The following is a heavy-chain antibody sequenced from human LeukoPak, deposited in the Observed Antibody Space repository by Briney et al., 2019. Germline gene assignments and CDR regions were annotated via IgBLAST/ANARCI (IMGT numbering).Heavy chain of an antibody. CDR2: MYYTGST. J-gene: IGHJ4*02. CDR1: GGFISNYY. Sequence: PSETLSLTCSVSGGFISNYYWSWIRQPPGKGLEWIGYMYYTGSTNYNPSLKSRVTISVDTSKNQFSLKLSSVTAADTAVYYCAREGGSYYKRFDYWGQGTLVTVSS. V-gene: IGHV4-59*01. D-gene: IGHD1-26*01. CDR3: AREGGSYYKRFDY.